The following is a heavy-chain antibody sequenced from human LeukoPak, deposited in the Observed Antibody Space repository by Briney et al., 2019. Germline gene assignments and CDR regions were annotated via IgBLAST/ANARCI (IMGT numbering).Heavy chain of an antibody. Sequence: GASVKVSCKASGYTFTGYYMHWVRQAPGQGLEWMGWINPNSGGTNYAQKFQGRVTMTRDTSISTAYMELSRLRSDDTAVYYCARVHCSSTSCYSFYGQGDAFDIWGQGTMVTVSS. V-gene: IGHV1-2*02. J-gene: IGHJ3*02. CDR1: GYTFTGYY. D-gene: IGHD2-2*01. CDR3: ARVHCSSTSCYSFYGQGDAFDI. CDR2: INPNSGGT.